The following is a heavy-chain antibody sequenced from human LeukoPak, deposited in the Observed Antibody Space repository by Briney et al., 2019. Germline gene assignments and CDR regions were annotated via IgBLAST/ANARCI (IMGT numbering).Heavy chain of an antibody. D-gene: IGHD3-3*01. CDR2: ISAYNGNT. V-gene: IGHV1-18*01. CDR1: GYTFTSYG. Sequence: ASVKVSCKASGYTFTSYGISWVRQAPGQGLEWMGWISAYNGNTNYAQKLQGRVTMTTDTSTSTAYMELRSLRSDDTAVYYCARVPSDYDFWSGDYYFDYWGQGTLVTVSS. CDR3: ARVPSDYDFWSGDYYFDY. J-gene: IGHJ4*02.